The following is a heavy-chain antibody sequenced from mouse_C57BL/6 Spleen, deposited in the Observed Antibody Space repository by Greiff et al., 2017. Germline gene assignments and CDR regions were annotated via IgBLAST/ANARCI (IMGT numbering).Heavy chain of an antibody. CDR2: ISYDGSN. Sequence: EVKLQESGPGLVKPSQSLSLTCSVTGYSITSCYYSNWIRQFPGNILEWMGYISYDGSNTSNPSLKNRISITRDTSKNQFFLTLNSVTTEDTATYYCAREGAYDYDYAMDYWGQGTSVTVSS. CDR3: AREGAYDYDYAMDY. CDR1: GYSITSCYY. V-gene: IGHV3-6*01. J-gene: IGHJ4*01. D-gene: IGHD2-4*01.